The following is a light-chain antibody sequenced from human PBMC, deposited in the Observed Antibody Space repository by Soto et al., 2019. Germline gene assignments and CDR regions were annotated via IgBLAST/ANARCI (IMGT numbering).Light chain of an antibody. V-gene: IGLV2-8*01. CDR3: SSYAGSNWWV. CDR1: SSDVGGYNY. J-gene: IGLJ1*01. Sequence: QSVLTQPPSASGSPGQSVTISCTGTSSDVGGYNYVSWYQQHPGKAPKLMIYEVSKRPSGVPDRFSGSKSGNTASLTVSGLQPEDEADYYCSSYAGSNWWVFGTGTKLTVL. CDR2: EVS.